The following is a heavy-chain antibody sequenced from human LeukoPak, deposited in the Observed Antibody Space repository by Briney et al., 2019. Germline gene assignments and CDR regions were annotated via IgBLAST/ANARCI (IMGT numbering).Heavy chain of an antibody. V-gene: IGHV3-30*18. CDR2: IPYDGSNK. J-gene: IGHJ4*02. Sequence: GRSLTLSCAASGFTLSSYRRHWVRQAPGKGLEWVAVIPYDGSNKYYADSVKGRFTISRDNSKNTLYLQVNSLRAEDTAVYYCAKVGESYDKHFPKSADHWGQGTLVTVSS. CDR3: AKVGESYDKHFPKSADH. CDR1: GFTLSSYR. D-gene: IGHD5-18*01.